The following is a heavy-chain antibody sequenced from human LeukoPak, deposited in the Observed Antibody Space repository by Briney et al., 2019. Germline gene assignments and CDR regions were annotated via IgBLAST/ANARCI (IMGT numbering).Heavy chain of an antibody. CDR2: MNSNSGNT. D-gene: IGHD3-16*02. CDR3: ARTRITFGGVIVDY. CDR1: GYTFTSYD. V-gene: IGHV1-8*03. J-gene: IGHJ4*02. Sequence: GASVKVSCKASGYTFTSYDINWVRQATGQGLEWMGWMNSNSGNTGYAQKFQGRVTITRNTSISTAYMELSGLRSEDTAVYYCARTRITFGGVIVDYWGQGTLVTVSS.